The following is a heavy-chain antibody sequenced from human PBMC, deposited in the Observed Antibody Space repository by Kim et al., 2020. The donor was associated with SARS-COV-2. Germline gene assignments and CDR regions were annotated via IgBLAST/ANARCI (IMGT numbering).Heavy chain of an antibody. D-gene: IGHD4-17*01. J-gene: IGHJ6*02. CDR3: ARDLDYGDYYYYYYGMDV. Sequence: KGRFTISRDNSKNTLYLQMNSLRAEDTAVYYCARDLDYGDYYYYYYGMDVWGQGTTVTVSS. V-gene: IGHV3-30*07.